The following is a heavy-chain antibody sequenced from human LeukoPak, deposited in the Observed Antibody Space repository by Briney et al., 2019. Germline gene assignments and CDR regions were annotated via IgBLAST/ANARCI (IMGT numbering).Heavy chain of an antibody. CDR2: VNESGST. Sequence: SETLSLTCAVHGGSFCGYYWSWIRQPPGEALEWIGEVNESGSTNYNPSLERRVTMSVDTSKKQFFLKLSSVTAADTAVYYCARARMTYGMDVWGQGTTVTVSS. J-gene: IGHJ6*02. CDR1: GGSFCGYY. CDR3: ARARMTYGMDV. D-gene: IGHD2-15*01. V-gene: IGHV4-34*01.